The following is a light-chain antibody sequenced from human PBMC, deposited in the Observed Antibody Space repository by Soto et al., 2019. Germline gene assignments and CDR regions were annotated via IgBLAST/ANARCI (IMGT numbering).Light chain of an antibody. CDR1: HSIMTY. V-gene: IGKV1-39*01. CDR2: AAS. J-gene: IGKJ5*01. Sequence: DIQMTQSPISLSASVGDGVTITCRASHSIMTYLNWYQLKPGKPPRLLIYAASSLQSGVPSRFSGSGSGTDCTLTISSLQPEDVATYYCQQTYSTIYTFGQGTRLEIK. CDR3: QQTYSTIYT.